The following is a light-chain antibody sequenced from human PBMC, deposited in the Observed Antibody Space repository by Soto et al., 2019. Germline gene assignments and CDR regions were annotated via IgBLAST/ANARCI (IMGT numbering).Light chain of an antibody. V-gene: IGKV1-39*01. Sequence: DIQMTQSPSSQSASVGDRVTITCRASQSINSYLNWYQQKPGKAPKLLIYAASSLQSGVPSRFSGSGSETDFTLTITSLQPDYFATDYCQQSFSTPRTFGQGTRVEI. CDR2: AAS. J-gene: IGKJ1*01. CDR1: QSINSY. CDR3: QQSFSTPRT.